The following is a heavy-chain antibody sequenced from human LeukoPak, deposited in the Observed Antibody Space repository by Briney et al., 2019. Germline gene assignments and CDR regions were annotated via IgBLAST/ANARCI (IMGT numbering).Heavy chain of an antibody. CDR3: ARVLTFYYGSGSYPFREYNYFDP. CDR1: GGSVTSGSYY. J-gene: IGHJ5*02. CDR2: IYHSGIT. V-gene: IGHV4-61*01. D-gene: IGHD3-10*01. Sequence: PSETLSLTCTVSGGSVTSGSYYWSWIRQPPGMPLEWIGYIYHSGITHYNPSLTSRVTISVDTSKNQISLKLRSVTAADTAVYSCARVLTFYYGSGSYPFREYNYFDPWGQGTLVTVSS.